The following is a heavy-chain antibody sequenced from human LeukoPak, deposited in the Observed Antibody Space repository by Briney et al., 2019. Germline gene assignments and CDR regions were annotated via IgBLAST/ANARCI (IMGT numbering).Heavy chain of an antibody. CDR2: IYSGGST. Sequence: GGSLRLSCAASGFTVSSNYMSWVRQAPGKGLEWVSVIYSGGSTYYADSVKGRFTISRDNSKNTLYLQMNSLRAEGTAVYYCARVGDYDYVWGMSFDIWGQGTMVTVSS. D-gene: IGHD3-16*01. J-gene: IGHJ3*02. CDR3: ARVGDYDYVWGMSFDI. V-gene: IGHV3-53*01. CDR1: GFTVSSNY.